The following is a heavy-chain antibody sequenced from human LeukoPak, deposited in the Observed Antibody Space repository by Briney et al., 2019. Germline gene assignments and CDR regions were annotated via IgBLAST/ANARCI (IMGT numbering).Heavy chain of an antibody. CDR1: GFTFSSYW. CDR3: ANMVRGVSNY. J-gene: IGHJ4*02. CDR2: IKQDGSEK. Sequence: GGSLRLSCAASGFTFSSYWMNWVRQAPGKGLEWVANIKQDGSEKNYVDSVKGRFTISRDNVKNSLYLQMDSLRAEDTAVYYCANMVRGVSNYWGQGTLVTVSS. V-gene: IGHV3-7*05. D-gene: IGHD3-10*01.